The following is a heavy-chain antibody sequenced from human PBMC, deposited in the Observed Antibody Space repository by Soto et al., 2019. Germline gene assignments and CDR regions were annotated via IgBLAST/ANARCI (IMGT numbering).Heavy chain of an antibody. CDR2: MNPNSGNT. CDR3: ARAIRPFWNQRYYYYYYMDV. V-gene: IGHV1-8*01. CDR1: GYTFTSYD. J-gene: IGHJ6*03. Sequence: ASVKVSCKASGYTFTSYDINWVRQATGQGLEWMGWMNPNSGNTGYAQKFQGRVTMTRNTSISTAYMELSSLRSEDTAVYYCARAIRPFWNQRYYYYYYMDVWGKGTTVTVSS. D-gene: IGHD1-1*01.